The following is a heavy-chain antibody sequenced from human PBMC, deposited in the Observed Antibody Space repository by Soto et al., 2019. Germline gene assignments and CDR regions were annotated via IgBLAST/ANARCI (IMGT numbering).Heavy chain of an antibody. V-gene: IGHV3-21*06. CDR1: GFTFNIYT. Sequence: EAQLVESGGGLVKPGGSLRLSCAASGFTFNIYTMNWVRQAPGKGLEWVSSISSGSTYISYADSVKGQFIISRDNAKNSLYLQMISLGVEDTAVYYCARDRTNGLYSNDAFDIWGQGTMVTVSS. J-gene: IGHJ3*02. CDR2: ISSGSTYI. D-gene: IGHD4-4*01. CDR3: ARDRTNGLYSNDAFDI.